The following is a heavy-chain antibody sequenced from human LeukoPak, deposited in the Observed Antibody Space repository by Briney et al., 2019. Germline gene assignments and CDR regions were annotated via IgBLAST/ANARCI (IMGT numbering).Heavy chain of an antibody. J-gene: IGHJ5*02. CDR3: ARKIDGSTSPAGGWFDP. CDR1: GYPFTRYY. D-gene: IGHD2-2*01. CDR2: INPNSGGT. V-gene: IGHV1-2*02. Sequence: GASVKVSCKAAGYPFTRYYMHWVRQAPGQGLEWMGWINPNSGGTNYAQKFQGRVTMTRDTSISTAYMELSRLRSDDTAVYYCARKIDGSTSPAGGWFDPWGQGTLVTVSS.